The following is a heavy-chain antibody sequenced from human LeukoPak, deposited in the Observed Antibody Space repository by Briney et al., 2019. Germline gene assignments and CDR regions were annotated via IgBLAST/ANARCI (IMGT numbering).Heavy chain of an antibody. CDR1: GGSFSGYY. CDR2: INHSGST. CDR3: ARRRGLLWFGELLGGPNYMDV. V-gene: IGHV4-34*01. D-gene: IGHD3-10*01. Sequence: SETLSLTCAVCGGSFSGYYWSWIRQPPGKGLEWIGEINHSGSTNYNPSLKSRVTISVDTSKNQFSLKLSSVTAADTAVYYCARRRGLLWFGELLGGPNYMDVWGKGTTVTISS. J-gene: IGHJ6*03.